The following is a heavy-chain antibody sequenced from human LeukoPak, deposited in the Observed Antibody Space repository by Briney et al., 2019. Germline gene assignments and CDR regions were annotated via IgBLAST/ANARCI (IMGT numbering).Heavy chain of an antibody. Sequence: GGSLRLSCAASGFTFSDYYMSWIRQAPGKGLEWVSYISTSGNTIHYADSVKGRFTISRDNAKNSLYLQMNSLRAEDTAVYYCARRAVDSSGYWMTHWGQGTLVTVSS. CDR2: ISTSGNTI. V-gene: IGHV3-11*01. CDR3: ARRAVDSSGYWMTH. D-gene: IGHD3-22*01. J-gene: IGHJ4*02. CDR1: GFTFSDYY.